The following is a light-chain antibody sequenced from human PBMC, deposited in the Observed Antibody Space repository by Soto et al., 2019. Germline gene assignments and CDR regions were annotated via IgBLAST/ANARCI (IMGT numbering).Light chain of an antibody. CDR1: QSVSSY. J-gene: IGKJ2*01. CDR3: QQRSNWPPYT. CDR2: DAS. V-gene: IGKV3-11*01. Sequence: EIVLTQSPATLSLSPGXRATLSCRASQSVSSYLAWYQQKPGQAPRLLIYDASNRATGIPARFSGSGSGTDFTLTISSREPEDFAVYYCQQRSNWPPYTFGQGTKLEIK.